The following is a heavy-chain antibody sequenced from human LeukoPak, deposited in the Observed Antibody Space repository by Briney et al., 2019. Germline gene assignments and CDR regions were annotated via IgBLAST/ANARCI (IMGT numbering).Heavy chain of an antibody. Sequence: SETLSLTCTVSGGSISSSSYYWGWIRQPPGKGLEWIGSIYYSGSTYYNPSLKSRVTISVDTSKNQFSLKLSSVTAADTAVYYCARNRRLSSSWSVGQYYFDYWGQGTLVTVSS. CDR1: GGSISSSSYY. CDR3: ARNRRLSSSWSVGQYYFDY. J-gene: IGHJ4*02. CDR2: IYYSGST. V-gene: IGHV4-39*01. D-gene: IGHD6-13*01.